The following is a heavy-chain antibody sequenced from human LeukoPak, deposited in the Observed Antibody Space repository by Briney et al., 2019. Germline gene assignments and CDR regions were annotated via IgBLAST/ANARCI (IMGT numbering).Heavy chain of an antibody. D-gene: IGHD2-15*01. Sequence: PGGSLRLSCAASGFSFSNYEMNWVRQAPGKGLEWVAYISSVVSDKNYADSVKGRFTISRDNAKKSLFLQMNSLRAEDTAIYYCAAGGYVLSDYWGQGTMVAVSS. J-gene: IGHJ4*02. V-gene: IGHV3-48*03. CDR3: AAGGYVLSDY. CDR1: GFSFSNYE. CDR2: ISSVVSDK.